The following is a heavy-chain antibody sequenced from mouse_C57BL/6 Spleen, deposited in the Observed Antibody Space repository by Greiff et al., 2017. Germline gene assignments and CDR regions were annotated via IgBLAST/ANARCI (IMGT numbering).Heavy chain of an antibody. Sequence: VKLMESGPELVKPGASVKISCKASGYAFSSSWMNWVKQRPGKGLEWIGRIYPGDGDTNYNGKFKGKATLTADKSSSTAYMQLSSLTSEDSAVYFCATYYSNPWFAYWGQGTLVTVSA. CDR1: GYAFSSSW. J-gene: IGHJ3*01. CDR3: ATYYSNPWFAY. D-gene: IGHD2-5*01. V-gene: IGHV1-82*01. CDR2: IYPGDGDT.